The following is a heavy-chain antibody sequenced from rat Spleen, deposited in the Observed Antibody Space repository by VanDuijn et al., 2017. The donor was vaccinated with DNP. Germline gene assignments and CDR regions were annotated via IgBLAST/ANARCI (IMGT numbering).Heavy chain of an antibody. V-gene: IGHV5-25*01. D-gene: IGHD4-1*01. Sequence: EVQLVESGGGLVQPGRSMKLSCAASGFTFSNSDMAWVRQAPTKGLEWVASISDSGGNTYYRDSVKGRFTISRDNAKSILYLQMDSLRSEDTATYYCAIDLSTGRGWGQGVMVTVSS. J-gene: IGHJ2*01. CDR3: AIDLSTGRG. CDR2: ISDSGGNT. CDR1: GFTFSNSD.